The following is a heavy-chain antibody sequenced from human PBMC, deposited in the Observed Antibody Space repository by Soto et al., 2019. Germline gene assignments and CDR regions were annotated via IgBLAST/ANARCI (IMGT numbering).Heavy chain of an antibody. V-gene: IGHV3-30*18. J-gene: IGHJ4*02. D-gene: IGHD3-22*01. CDR2: ISYDGSNK. Sequence: GGSLRLSCAASGFTFSSYGMHWVRQAPGKGLEWVAVISYDGSNKYYADSVKCRFTISRDNSKNTLYLQMNSLRAEDTAVYYCAKGLYHSSGYYYGTFDYWGQGTLVTVSS. CDR3: AKGLYHSSGYYYGTFDY. CDR1: GFTFSSYG.